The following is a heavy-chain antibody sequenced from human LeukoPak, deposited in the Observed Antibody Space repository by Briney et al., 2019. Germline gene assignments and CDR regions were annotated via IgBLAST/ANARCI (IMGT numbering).Heavy chain of an antibody. CDR2: INHSGST. D-gene: IGHD6-19*01. CDR3: ARHIAVAGTYQKWYFDY. V-gene: IGHV4-34*01. Sequence: SETLSLTCAVYSGSFSGYYWSWIRQPPGKGLEWIGEINHSGSTNYNPSLKSRVTISVDTSKNQFSLKLSSVTAADTAVYYCARHIAVAGTYQKWYFDYWGQGTLVTVSS. CDR1: SGSFSGYY. J-gene: IGHJ4*02.